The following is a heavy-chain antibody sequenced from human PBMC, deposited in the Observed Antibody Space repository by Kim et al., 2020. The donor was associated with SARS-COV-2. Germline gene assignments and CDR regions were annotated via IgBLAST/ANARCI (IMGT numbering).Heavy chain of an antibody. J-gene: IGHJ4*02. Sequence: GGSLRLSCAASGFTFSNYWMHWVRQGPGKGLVWVSGISSDGRNTRFADSVKGRFTISRDNAKNTLYLQMNSLRAEDTAVYYCARGGGDTYGYFGYWGQGT. CDR3: ARGGGDTYGYFGY. CDR2: ISSDGRNT. CDR1: GFTFSNYW. D-gene: IGHD5-18*01. V-gene: IGHV3-74*01.